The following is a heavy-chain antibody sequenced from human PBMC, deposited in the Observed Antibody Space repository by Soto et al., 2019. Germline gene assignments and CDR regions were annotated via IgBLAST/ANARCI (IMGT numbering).Heavy chain of an antibody. Sequence: PWEALNISCEGSGYSFTNYSIGWVRQMPGKGLEWMAIIYPGDSDTRYSPSFQGQVTISADKSISTAYLQWSSLKASDTAMYYCGYCSGGGMNGFDIWGQGRMVT. J-gene: IGHJ3*02. V-gene: IGHV5-51*01. CDR1: GYSFTNYS. CDR3: GYCSGGGMNGFDI. CDR2: IYPGDSDT. D-gene: IGHD2-15*01.